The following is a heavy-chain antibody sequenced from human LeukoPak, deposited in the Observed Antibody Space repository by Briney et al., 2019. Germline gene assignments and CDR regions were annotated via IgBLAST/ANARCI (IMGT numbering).Heavy chain of an antibody. CDR3: AKTYYYDSSGYYFDY. J-gene: IGHJ4*02. CDR1: GFTFDGYA. V-gene: IGHV3-9*01. D-gene: IGHD3-22*01. Sequence: PGRSLRLSCAASGFTFDGYAMHWVRQAPGKGLEWVSGISWNSGSIGYADSVKGRFTISRDNAKNSLYLQMNSLRAEDTALYYCAKTYYYDSSGYYFDYWGQGTLVTVSS. CDR2: ISWNSGSI.